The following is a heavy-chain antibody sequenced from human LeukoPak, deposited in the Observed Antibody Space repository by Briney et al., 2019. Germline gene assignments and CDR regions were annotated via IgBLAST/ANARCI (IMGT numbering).Heavy chain of an antibody. CDR2: IIPIFGTA. CDR3: ARDRYGDYVGYDY. J-gene: IGHJ4*02. V-gene: IGHV1-69*05. CDR1: GGTFSSYA. Sequence: SVKVSRKASGGTFSSYAISWVRQAPGQGLEWMGRIIPIFGTANYAQKFQGRVTITTDESTSTAYMELSSLRSEDTAVYYCARDRYGDYVGYDYWGQGTLVTVSS. D-gene: IGHD4-17*01.